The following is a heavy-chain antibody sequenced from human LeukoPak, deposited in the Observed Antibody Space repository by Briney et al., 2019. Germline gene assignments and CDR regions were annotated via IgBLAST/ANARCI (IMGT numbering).Heavy chain of an antibody. CDR2: IIPIFGTA. CDR1: GGTFSSCA. V-gene: IGHV1-69*13. J-gene: IGHJ3*02. CDR3: ARATLKMGYYYGCSWNFDI. D-gene: IGHD3-10*01. Sequence: ASVKVSCKASGGTFSSCAISWVRQAPGQGLEWMGGIIPIFGTANYAHKFQGRVTITADESTSTAYMELSSLRSEDTAVYYCARATLKMGYYYGCSWNFDIWGQGTMVTVSS.